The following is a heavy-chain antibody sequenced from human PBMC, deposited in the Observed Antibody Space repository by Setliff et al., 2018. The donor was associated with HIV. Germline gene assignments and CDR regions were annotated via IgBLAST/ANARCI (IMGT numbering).Heavy chain of an antibody. CDR3: ARDPTYSSSWYYFDY. CDR1: GITFSGYS. D-gene: IGHD6-13*01. V-gene: IGHV3-23*01. J-gene: IGHJ4*02. Sequence: PGGSLRLSCAASGITFSGYSMSWVRQAPGKGLEWVSAISPTGTGTYYADSVRGRFTISRDSSKNTLYLQMDSLRTEDTAVYYCARDPTYSSSWYYFDYWGQGTLVTVSS. CDR2: ISPTGTGT.